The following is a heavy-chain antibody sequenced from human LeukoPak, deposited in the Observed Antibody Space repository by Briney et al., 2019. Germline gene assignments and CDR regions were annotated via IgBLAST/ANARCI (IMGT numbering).Heavy chain of an antibody. CDR2: ISGSGGST. V-gene: IGHV3-23*01. CDR3: AKDPLGRFLEWLLIFDY. J-gene: IGHJ4*02. Sequence: GGSLRLSCAASGFTFSNYAMSWVRQAPGKGLEWVSVISGSGGSTYYADSVKGRFTISRDNSKNTLYLQMNSLRAEDTAVYYCAKDPLGRFLEWLLIFDYWGQGTLVTVSS. CDR1: GFTFSNYA. D-gene: IGHD3-3*01.